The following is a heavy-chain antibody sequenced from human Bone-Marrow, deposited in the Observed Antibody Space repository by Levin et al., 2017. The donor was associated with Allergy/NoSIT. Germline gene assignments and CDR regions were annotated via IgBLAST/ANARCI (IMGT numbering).Heavy chain of an antibody. CDR3: AKMTYYDFWGAMDV. J-gene: IGHJ6*02. D-gene: IGHD3-3*01. Sequence: GESLKISCAASGFIFTNYAMSWVRQAPGKGLEWVSTTSASGSVTFYADSVKGRFTVSGDNSKNTLYLQMNSLRAEDTALYYCAKMTYYDFWGAMDVWGQGTTVTVSS. CDR1: GFIFTNYA. V-gene: IGHV3-23*01. CDR2: TSASGSVT.